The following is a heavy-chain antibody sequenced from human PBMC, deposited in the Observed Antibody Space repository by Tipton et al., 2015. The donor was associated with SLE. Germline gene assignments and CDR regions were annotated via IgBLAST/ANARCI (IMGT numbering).Heavy chain of an antibody. D-gene: IGHD3-22*01. CDR3: ARDTYYYDSSGYDDAFDI. V-gene: IGHV4-39*07. J-gene: IGHJ3*02. Sequence: TLSLTCTVSGGSISSSSYYWGWIRQPPGKGLEWIGSIYYSGSTYYNPSLKNRVTISVDTSKNQFSLKLSSVTAADTAVYYCARDTYYYDSSGYDDAFDIWGQGTMVTVSS. CDR1: GGSISSSSYY. CDR2: IYYSGST.